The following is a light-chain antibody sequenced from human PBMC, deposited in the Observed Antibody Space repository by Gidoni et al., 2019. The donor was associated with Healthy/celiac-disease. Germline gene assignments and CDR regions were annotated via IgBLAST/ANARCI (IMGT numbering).Light chain of an antibody. CDR1: QSVSSD. CDR3: QQRSNWPPIT. CDR2: DAS. J-gene: IGKJ5*01. V-gene: IGKV3-11*01. Sequence: EIVLTQSPATLSLSPGERSTLSCRASQSVSSDLAWYQQKPGQAPRLLSYDASTRSTGIPARFSASASATAFTLTIISLEPADFAVYYCQQRSNWPPITFGQGTRLEIK.